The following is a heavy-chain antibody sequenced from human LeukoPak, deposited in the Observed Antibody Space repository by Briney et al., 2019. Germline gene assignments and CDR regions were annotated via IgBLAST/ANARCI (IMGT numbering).Heavy chain of an antibody. CDR3: ARGPSLNYAGDWFDP. CDR2: IYYSVST. D-gene: IGHD1-7*01. V-gene: IGHV4-59*01. J-gene: IGHJ5*02. Sequence: PSETLSLTCTVSGGSISSYYWSWIRQPPGKGLEWIGYIYYSVSTNYNPSLKSRVTISVDTSKNQFSLKLSSVTAADTAVYYCARGPSLNYAGDWFDPWGQGTLVTVSS. CDR1: GGSISSYY.